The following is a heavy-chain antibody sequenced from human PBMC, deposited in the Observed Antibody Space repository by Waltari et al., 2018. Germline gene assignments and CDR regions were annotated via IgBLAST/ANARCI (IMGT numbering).Heavy chain of an antibody. CDR3: ARVFGYYYYYMDV. J-gene: IGHJ6*03. V-gene: IGHV4-34*02. CDR2: INDSGRT. CDR1: GGSLSGYH. Sequence: QVQLQQWGAGLLKPSETLSLTCDVSGGSLSGYHWTWIRQPPGKGLEWIGEINDSGRTTYNPFLESRVTVSIDTANNQFSLRVRSVTAADTAVYYCARVFGYYYYYMDVWGKGTTVTISS. D-gene: IGHD3-3*01.